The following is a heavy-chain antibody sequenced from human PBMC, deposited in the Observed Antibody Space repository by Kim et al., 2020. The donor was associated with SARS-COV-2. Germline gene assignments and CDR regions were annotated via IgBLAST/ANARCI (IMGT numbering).Heavy chain of an antibody. CDR1: EFIFRVYA. CDR3: AKAVGSNTMDYFYS. D-gene: IGHD3-10*01. V-gene: IGHV3-23*01. Sequence: GGSLRLSCAASEFIFRVYAMNWVRQAPGKGLEWVSSITASGRDTYYADSVKGRFTISRDNSKDILYLQLNSLRGDDTAVYYCAKAVGSNTMDYFYSWG. CDR2: ITASGRDT. J-gene: IGHJ5*01.